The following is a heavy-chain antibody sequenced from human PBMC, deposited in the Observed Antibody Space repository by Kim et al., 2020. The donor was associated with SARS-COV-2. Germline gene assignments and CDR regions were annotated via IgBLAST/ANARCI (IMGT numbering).Heavy chain of an antibody. CDR3: ARTYCSSTSCYYSWFDP. J-gene: IGHJ5*02. Sequence: GESLKISCKGSGYSFTSYWISWVRQMPGKGLEWMGRIDPSDSYTNYSPSFQGHVTISADKSISTAYLQWSSLKASDTAMYYCARTYCSSTSCYYSWFDPWGQGTLVTVSS. V-gene: IGHV5-10-1*01. CDR1: GYSFTSYW. D-gene: IGHD2-2*01. CDR2: IDPSDSYT.